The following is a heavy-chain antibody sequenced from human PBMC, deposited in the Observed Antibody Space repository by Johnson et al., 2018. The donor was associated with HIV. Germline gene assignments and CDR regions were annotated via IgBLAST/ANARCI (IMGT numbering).Heavy chain of an antibody. CDR3: ARTPRPYYYDSSDGAFDI. Sequence: QVQLVESGGGVVQTGGSLRLYCAAFGVTLISYGMHWVRQAPGKGLECVAFIRYDGSNKYYADSVKGRFTTSRDNSKNTLSLHMNSLRAEDTAVFYCARTPRPYYYDSSDGAFDIWGQGTMVTVSS. CDR1: GVTLISYG. J-gene: IGHJ3*02. V-gene: IGHV3-30*02. CDR2: IRYDGSNK. D-gene: IGHD3-22*01.